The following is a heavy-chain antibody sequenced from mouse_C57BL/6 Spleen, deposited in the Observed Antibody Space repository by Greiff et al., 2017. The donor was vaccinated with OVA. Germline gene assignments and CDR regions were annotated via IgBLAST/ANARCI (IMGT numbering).Heavy chain of an antibody. D-gene: IGHD1-1*01. CDR1: GYTFTEYT. CDR3: ARHEQDYYGSSPDYFDY. CDR2: FYPGSGSI. V-gene: IGHV1-62-2*01. Sequence: VKLVESGAELVKPGASVKLSCKASGYTFTEYTIHWVKQRSGQGLEWIGWFYPGSGSIKYNEKFKDKATLTAAKSSSTVYMELSRLTSEDSAVYFCARHEQDYYGSSPDYFDYWGQGTTLTVSS. J-gene: IGHJ2*01.